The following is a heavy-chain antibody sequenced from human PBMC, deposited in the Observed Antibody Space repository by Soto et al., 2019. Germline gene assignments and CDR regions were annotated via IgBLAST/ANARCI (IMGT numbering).Heavy chain of an antibody. CDR1: GGSISSYY. Sequence: PSETLSLTCTVSGGSISSYYWSWIRQPAGKGLEWIGRIYTSGSTNYNPSLKSRVTMSVDTSKNQFSLKLSSVTAADTAVYYCARDTTHYDILTGYGPPGWFDPWGQGTLVTVSS. CDR2: IYTSGST. CDR3: ARDTTHYDILTGYGPPGWFDP. V-gene: IGHV4-4*07. D-gene: IGHD3-9*01. J-gene: IGHJ5*02.